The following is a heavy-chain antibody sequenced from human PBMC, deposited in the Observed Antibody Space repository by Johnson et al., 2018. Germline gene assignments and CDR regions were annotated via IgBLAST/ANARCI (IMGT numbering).Heavy chain of an antibody. D-gene: IGHD6-19*01. CDR3: ERERGGW. CDR1: GFSVSDSY. J-gene: IGHJ4*02. CDR2: ISEDGTP. V-gene: IGHV3-53*01. Sequence: VQLVESGGGLIQPGGSLRLSCVGSGFSVSDSYLNWVRPAPGKGLEWVSLISEDGTPYYADSVKGRFTISRDNSKNKVYLQMNVRRVEDTAMYFCERERGGWWGQGTLVTVSS.